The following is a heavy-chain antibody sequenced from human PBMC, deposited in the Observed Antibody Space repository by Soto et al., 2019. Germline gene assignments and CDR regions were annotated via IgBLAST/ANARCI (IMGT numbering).Heavy chain of an antibody. CDR1: GFTFSSHS. J-gene: IGHJ4*02. CDR2: ISSSSTYI. D-gene: IGHD3-22*01. V-gene: IGHV3-21*01. CDR3: ASHPRDSSGYWYYFDY. Sequence: EVQLVESGGGLVKPGGSLRLSCAASGFTFSSHSMNWVRQAPGKGLEWVSSISSSSTYIYYADSVKGRFTISRDNAKNSRYLQMNSLRAEDTAVYYCASHPRDSSGYWYYFDYWGQGTLVTVSS.